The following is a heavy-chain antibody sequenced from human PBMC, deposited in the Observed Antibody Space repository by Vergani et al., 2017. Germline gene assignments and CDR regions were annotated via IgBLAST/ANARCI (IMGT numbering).Heavy chain of an antibody. CDR1: GFTFSSYW. CDR3: ARVIWFGELLGYYFDY. D-gene: IGHD3-10*01. J-gene: IGHJ4*02. CDR2: IKQDGSEK. Sequence: EVQLVESGGGLVQPGGSLRLSCAASGFTFSSYWMSWVRQAPGKGLEWVANIKQDGSEKYYVDSVKGRFTISRDNAKNSLYLQMNSLRAEDTALYYCARVIWFGELLGYYFDYWGQGTLVTVSS. V-gene: IGHV3-7*03.